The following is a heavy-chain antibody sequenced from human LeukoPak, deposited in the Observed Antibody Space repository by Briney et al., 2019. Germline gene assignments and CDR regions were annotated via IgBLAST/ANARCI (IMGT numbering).Heavy chain of an antibody. V-gene: IGHV4-34*01. CDR2: INHSGST. CDR3: ARGQGGLYCSSTSCRFDY. CDR1: GGSFSGYY. J-gene: IGHJ4*02. Sequence: PSETLSLTCAVYGGSFSGYYWSLIRQPPGKGLEWIGEINHSGSTNYNPSFKSRVTISVDTSKNQFSLKLSSVTAADTAVYYCARGQGGLYCSSTSCRFDYWGQGTLVTVSS. D-gene: IGHD2-2*01.